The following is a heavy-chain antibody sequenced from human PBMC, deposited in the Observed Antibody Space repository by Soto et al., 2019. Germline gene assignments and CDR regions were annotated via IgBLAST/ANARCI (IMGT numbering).Heavy chain of an antibody. Sequence: PGGSLRLSCEVSGFTLTSYGMNWVRQAPDKGLEWVSTIGRGGDTYYADSVKGRFTISRDNSKNTLFLQMNSLRAEETALYFCAKDGTTTGIHYYAMDVWGQGTTVTVS. CDR1: GFTLTSYG. V-gene: IGHV3-23*01. J-gene: IGHJ6*02. CDR2: IGRGGDT. CDR3: AKDGTTTGIHYYAMDV. D-gene: IGHD1-1*01.